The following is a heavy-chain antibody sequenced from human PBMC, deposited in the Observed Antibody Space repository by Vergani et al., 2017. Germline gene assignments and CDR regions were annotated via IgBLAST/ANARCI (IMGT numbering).Heavy chain of an antibody. CDR2: ISYDGSNK. Sequence: QAQLVESGGGVVQPGRSLRLSCAASGFTFSSYGMHWVRQAPGKGLEWVAVISYDGSNKYYADSVKGRFTISRDNSKNTLYLQMNSLRAEDTAVYYCAKEDQDYYYGMDVWGQGTTVTVSS. CDR3: AKEDQDYYYGMDV. CDR1: GFTFSSYG. J-gene: IGHJ6*02. V-gene: IGHV3-30*18.